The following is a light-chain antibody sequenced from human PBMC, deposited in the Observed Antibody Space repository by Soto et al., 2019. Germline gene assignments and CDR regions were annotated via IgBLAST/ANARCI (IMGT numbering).Light chain of an antibody. CDR1: SSDVGGYNY. CDR2: EVS. Sequence: QSALTQPPSASGSPGQSVTISCTGTSSDVGGYNYVSWYQQHPGKAPKLMIYEVSERPSGVPGRFSGSKSSNTASLTVSGLQAEDEADYYCSSYAGSNNFVFGTGTKLTVL. CDR3: SSYAGSNNFV. J-gene: IGLJ1*01. V-gene: IGLV2-8*01.